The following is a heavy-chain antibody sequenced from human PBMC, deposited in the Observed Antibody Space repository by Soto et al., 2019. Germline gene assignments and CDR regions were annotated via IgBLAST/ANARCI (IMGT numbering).Heavy chain of an antibody. Sequence: ASVKVSCKASGYTFTSYYMHWVRQAPGQGLEWMGVINPSGGSTSYSQKFQGRVTMTRDTSTSTFYMELSSLRSEDTAVYYCARLDTVTPPYYLDYWGQGTMVTVYS. CDR3: ARLDTVTPPYYLDY. CDR2: INPSGGST. CDR1: GYTFTSYY. V-gene: IGHV1-46*01. J-gene: IGHJ4*02. D-gene: IGHD4-17*01.